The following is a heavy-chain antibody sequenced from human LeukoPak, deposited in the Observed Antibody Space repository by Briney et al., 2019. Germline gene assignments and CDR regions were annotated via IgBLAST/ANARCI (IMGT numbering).Heavy chain of an antibody. J-gene: IGHJ5*02. CDR3: ARSTDTIRGYSYGLSWFDP. CDR1: GGSINSFY. V-gene: IGHV4-59*01. Sequence: SETLSLTCTVSGGSINSFYWSWLRQPPGKGLEWIGFISYSGSKNYNPSLNFRVTISVDTSKNQFSLKLGPVSAADTAVYYCARSTDTIRGYSYGLSWFDPWGQGTLVTVSS. D-gene: IGHD5-18*01. CDR2: ISYSGSK.